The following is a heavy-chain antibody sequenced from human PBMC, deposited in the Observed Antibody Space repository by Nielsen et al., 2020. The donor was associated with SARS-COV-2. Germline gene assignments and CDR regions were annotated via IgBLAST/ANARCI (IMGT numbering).Heavy chain of an antibody. CDR3: ARTGRNMVNYYGMDV. Sequence: GGSLRLSCTASGFTFSDYYMSWIRQAPGKGLEWVSYISHSVNYMIYADSVKGRLTISRDNARNSVYLQMNSLGAEDTDVYYCARTGRNMVNYYGMDVWGQGTTVTVSS. D-gene: IGHD5-18*01. CDR1: GFTFSDYY. J-gene: IGHJ6*02. CDR2: ISHSVNYM. V-gene: IGHV3-11*03.